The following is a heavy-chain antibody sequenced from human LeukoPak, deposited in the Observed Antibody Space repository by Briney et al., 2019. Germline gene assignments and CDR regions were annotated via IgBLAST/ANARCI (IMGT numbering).Heavy chain of an antibody. J-gene: IGHJ4*02. V-gene: IGHV4-39*01. CDR1: GGSISSTSYF. CDR3: ARQGSGILTGPAD. Sequence: PSETLSLTCTVSGGSISSTSYFWGWIRQPPGKGLEWIGSFYYRGSSYYNPSLKSRVTISVDASKNQFSLRLTSVAAADTAVYYCARQGSGILTGPADWGLGTLVTVSS. CDR2: FYYRGSS. D-gene: IGHD3-9*01.